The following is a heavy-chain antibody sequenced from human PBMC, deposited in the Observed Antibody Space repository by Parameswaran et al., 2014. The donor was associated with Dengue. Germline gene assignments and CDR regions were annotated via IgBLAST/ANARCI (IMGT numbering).Heavy chain of an antibody. D-gene: IGHD3-3*02. J-gene: IGHJ4*02. V-gene: IGHV1-69*01. Sequence: SWVRQAPGQGLEWMGGILPIFGTANYAQKFQGRVTITADESTSTGYMELNSLRSEDTAVYYCASRVGSFGGFDYWGQGTLVTVSS. CDR2: ILPIFGTA. CDR3: ASRVGSFGGFDY.